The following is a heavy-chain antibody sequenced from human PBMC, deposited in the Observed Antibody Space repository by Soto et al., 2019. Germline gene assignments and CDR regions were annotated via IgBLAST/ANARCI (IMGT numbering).Heavy chain of an antibody. Sequence: VQLVESGGGVVQPGRSLRLSCAASGFTFSSYGMHWVRQAPGKGLEWVAVIWYDGSNKYYADSVKGRFTISRDNSSNTRYLQMNRLRAEDTAVYYCAREQRYCSGWPWRYYYGMDVWGQGTTVTVSS. J-gene: IGHJ6*02. V-gene: IGHV3-33*01. CDR2: IWYDGSNK. D-gene: IGHD6-19*01. CDR1: GFTFSSYG. CDR3: AREQRYCSGWPWRYYYGMDV.